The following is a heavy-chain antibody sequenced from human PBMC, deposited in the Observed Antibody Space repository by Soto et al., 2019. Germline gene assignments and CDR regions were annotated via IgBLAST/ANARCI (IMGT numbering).Heavy chain of an antibody. CDR3: AGTTSHQWYYMDV. D-gene: IGHD1-7*01. V-gene: IGHV6-1*01. Sequence: PSQTLSLTCAISGDSVSSNSAAWNWIRLSPSRGLEWLARTYYRSRWYNDYAVSVRSRITVNPDTSKNQFSLQLTSVTPEDTAVYYCAGTTSHQWYYMDVWGKGTTVTFSS. CDR1: GDSVSSNSAA. CDR2: TYYRSRWYN. J-gene: IGHJ6*03.